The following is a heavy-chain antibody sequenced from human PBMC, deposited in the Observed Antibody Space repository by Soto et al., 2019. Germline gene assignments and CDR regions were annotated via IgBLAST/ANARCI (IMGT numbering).Heavy chain of an antibody. V-gene: IGHV4-59*01. J-gene: IGHJ4*02. Sequence: ASETLSLTCTVSGGSISSYYWSWIRQPPGKGLGWIGYIYYSGSTNYNPSLKSRVTISVDTSKNQFSLKLSSVTAADTAVYYCARRYAGNFDYWGQGTLVTVSS. CDR1: GGSISSYY. D-gene: IGHD2-8*01. CDR2: IYYSGST. CDR3: ARRYAGNFDY.